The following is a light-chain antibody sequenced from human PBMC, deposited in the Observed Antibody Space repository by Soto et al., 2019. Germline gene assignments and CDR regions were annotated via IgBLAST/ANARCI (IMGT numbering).Light chain of an antibody. CDR2: WAS. J-gene: IGKJ1*01. CDR1: QSILYSSNNKNY. V-gene: IGKV4-1*01. Sequence: DIVMTQSPDSLAVSLGERATINWKSSQSILYSSNNKNYLAWYQQKPGQPPKLLIYWASIRESGVPDRFSGSGSGTDFTLTISSLQAEDVALYYCQQYYSSWTFGQGTKVEIK. CDR3: QQYYSSWT.